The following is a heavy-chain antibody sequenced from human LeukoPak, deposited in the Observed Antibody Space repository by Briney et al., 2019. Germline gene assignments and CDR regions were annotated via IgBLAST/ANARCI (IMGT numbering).Heavy chain of an antibody. CDR1: GFTFSSYA. J-gene: IGHJ2*01. CDR3: AKVRSRLDWYLDL. V-gene: IGHV3-23*01. Sequence: PGGSLRLSCAASGFTFSSYAMSWVRQAPGKGLEWVSAISGSGGSTYYADSVKGRFTISRDNSKNTLYLQMNSPRAEDTAVYYCAKVRSRLDWYLDLWGRGTLVTVSS. CDR2: ISGSGGST. D-gene: IGHD3-22*01.